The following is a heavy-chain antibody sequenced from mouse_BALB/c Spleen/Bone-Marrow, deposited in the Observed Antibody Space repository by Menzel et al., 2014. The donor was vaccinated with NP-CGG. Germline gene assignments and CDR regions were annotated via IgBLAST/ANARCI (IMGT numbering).Heavy chain of an antibody. J-gene: IGHJ2*01. CDR2: ISSGSSTI. CDR1: GFTLSSFG. CDR3: ARDVPLYDVGYFDY. V-gene: IGHV5-17*02. Sequence: EVMLVESGGGLVQPGGSRKLSCAASGFTLSSFGMHWVRQAPEKGLEWVAYISSGSSTIYYADTVKGRFTISRDNPKNTLFLQMTSLRSEDTAMYYCARDVPLYDVGYFDYWGQGTTLTVSP. D-gene: IGHD2-14*01.